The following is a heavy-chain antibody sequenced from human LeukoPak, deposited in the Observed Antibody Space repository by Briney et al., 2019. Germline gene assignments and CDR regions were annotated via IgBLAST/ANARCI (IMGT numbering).Heavy chain of an antibody. CDR2: IYHSGST. CDR3: ARDWRDDGACSSTSCYGVGEDYGMDV. CDR1: GGSISSSNW. V-gene: IGHV4-4*02. Sequence: PSETLSLTCAVSGGSISSSNWWSWVRQPPGKGLEWIGEIYHSGSTNYNPSLKSRVTISVDKSKNQFSLKLSSVTAADTAVYYCARDWRDDGACSSTSCYGVGEDYGMDVWGQGTTVTVSS. J-gene: IGHJ6*02. D-gene: IGHD2-2*01.